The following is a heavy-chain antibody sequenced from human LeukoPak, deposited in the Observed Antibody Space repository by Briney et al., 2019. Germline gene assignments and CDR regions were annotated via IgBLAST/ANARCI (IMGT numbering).Heavy chain of an antibody. V-gene: IGHV1-2*02. Sequence: ASVKVSCKASGYTFTGYYMHWVRQAPGQGLEWMGWINPNSGGTNYAQKFQGRVTMTRDTSIGTAYMELNRLRSDDTAVYYCAKDLITGTTGGPLDYWGQGTLVTVSS. D-gene: IGHD1-20*01. CDR1: GYTFTGYY. J-gene: IGHJ4*02. CDR2: INPNSGGT. CDR3: AKDLITGTTGGPLDY.